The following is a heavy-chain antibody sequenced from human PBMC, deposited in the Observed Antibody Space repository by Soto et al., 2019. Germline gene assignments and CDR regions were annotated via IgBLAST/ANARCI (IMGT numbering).Heavy chain of an antibody. J-gene: IGHJ4*02. CDR2: ISHDGNRQ. CDR1: GFSFSTVG. CDR3: ARDGDVNTGFGKDY. V-gene: IGHV3-30*03. Sequence: GGSLRLSCEASGFSFSTVGMHWVRQAPGKGLEWVVLISHDGNRQFYAESVKGRFTVSRDNSRDTVSLEMTSLSAEDTAMYYCARDGDVNTGFGKDYWGQGTLVTVSS. D-gene: IGHD3-16*01.